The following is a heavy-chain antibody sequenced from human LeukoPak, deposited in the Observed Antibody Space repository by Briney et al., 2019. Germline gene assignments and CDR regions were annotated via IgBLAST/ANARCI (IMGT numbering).Heavy chain of an antibody. CDR2: IYYSGST. CDR1: GGSISSHY. Sequence: SETLSLTCTVSGGSISSHYWSWIRQPPGKGLEWIGYIYYSGSTNYNPSLKSRVTISVDTSKNQFSLKLCSVTAADTAVYYCARAPYYDFWSGYYLGWFDPWGQGTLVTVSS. V-gene: IGHV4-59*11. D-gene: IGHD3-3*01. J-gene: IGHJ5*02. CDR3: ARAPYYDFWSGYYLGWFDP.